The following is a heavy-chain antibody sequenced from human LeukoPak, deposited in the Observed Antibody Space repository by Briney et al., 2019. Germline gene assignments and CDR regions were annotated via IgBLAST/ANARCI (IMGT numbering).Heavy chain of an antibody. V-gene: IGHV1-69*01. CDR1: GGTFSSYA. CDR2: IIPIFGTA. CDR3: ARGAANIAVAGTGYYFDY. Sequence: SVKVSCKASGGTFSSYAISWVRQAPGQGLEWMGGIIPIFGTANYAQKFQGRVTITADESTSTAYMELSSLRPEDTAVYYCARGAANIAVAGTGYYFDYWGQGTLVTVSS. J-gene: IGHJ4*02. D-gene: IGHD6-19*01.